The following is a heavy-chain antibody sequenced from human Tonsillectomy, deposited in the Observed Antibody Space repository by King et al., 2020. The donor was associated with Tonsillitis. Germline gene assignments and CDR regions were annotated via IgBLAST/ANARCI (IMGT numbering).Heavy chain of an antibody. Sequence: VQLQESGPGLVKASETLSLTCTVSGDSINCYYWNWIRQPPGGPLEWIGYIYYTGTTNYNPSLNSRLTMSVDKSNNQFSLRLSSVPAADTAFYFFAGWGHRSGWFPKAFVIWGQGTMVTVSS. CDR3: AGWGHRSGWFPKAFVI. CDR2: IYYTGTT. V-gene: IGHV4-59*01. D-gene: IGHD6-19*01. CDR1: GDSINCYY. J-gene: IGHJ3*02.